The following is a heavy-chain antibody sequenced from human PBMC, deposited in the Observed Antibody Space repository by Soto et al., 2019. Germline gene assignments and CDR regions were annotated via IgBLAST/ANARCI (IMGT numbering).Heavy chain of an antibody. CDR3: ARGSVYDSSGYYYSWFDP. D-gene: IGHD3-22*01. Sequence: QVQLVQSGAEVKKPGSSVKVSCKASGGTFSSYAISWVRQAPGQGLEWMGGIIPIFGTANYAQKFQGRVTITADECTSTAYMELSSLRSEDTAVYYFARGSVYDSSGYYYSWFDPWGQGTLVTVSS. CDR2: IIPIFGTA. V-gene: IGHV1-69*12. CDR1: GGTFSSYA. J-gene: IGHJ5*02.